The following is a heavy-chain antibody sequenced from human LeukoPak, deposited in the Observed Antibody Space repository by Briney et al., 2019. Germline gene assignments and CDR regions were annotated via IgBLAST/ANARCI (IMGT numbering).Heavy chain of an antibody. D-gene: IGHD1-1*01. J-gene: IGHJ3*02. Sequence: SETLSLTCTVSGGSISSYYWSWIRQPPGKGLEWIGYIYYSGSTNYNPSLKSRVTISVDTSKNQFSLKLSSVTAADTAVYYCARDRFFDRNDSDAFDIWGQGTMVTVSS. CDR3: ARDRFFDRNDSDAFDI. CDR2: IYYSGST. CDR1: GGSISSYY. V-gene: IGHV4-59*01.